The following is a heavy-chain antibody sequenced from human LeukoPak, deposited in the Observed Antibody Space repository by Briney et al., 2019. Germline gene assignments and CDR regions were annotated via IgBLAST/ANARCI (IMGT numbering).Heavy chain of an antibody. CDR1: GFTFSIYG. CDR3: ARGDLWLGH. CDR2: IKSDGSEE. J-gene: IGHJ4*02. V-gene: IGHV3-7*01. Sequence: GGSLRLSCAASGFTFSIYGMHWVRQAPGKGLEWVANIKSDGSEEYYGDSVKGRFTISRDNAKNSLYLQMNSLRVEDTAVYYCARGDLWLGHWGQGSLVTVSS. D-gene: IGHD3-10*01.